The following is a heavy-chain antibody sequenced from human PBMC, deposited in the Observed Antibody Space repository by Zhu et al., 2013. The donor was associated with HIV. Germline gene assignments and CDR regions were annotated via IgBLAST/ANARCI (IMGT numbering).Heavy chain of an antibody. Sequence: QVQLRESGPGVVKPSETLSLNCTISGGSFGTDYWTWIRQTPGKGLEWIGNIFYRGTTNYNPSLMSRVTISQDTSNSQFSLRLSSVSTADTAMYFCARAPQYVNGWNGAFDVWGQGQWSSSLQ. D-gene: IGHD1-1*01. CDR2: IFYRGTT. CDR3: ARAPQYVNGWNGAFDV. V-gene: IGHV4-59*01. J-gene: IGHJ3*01. CDR1: GGSFGTDY.